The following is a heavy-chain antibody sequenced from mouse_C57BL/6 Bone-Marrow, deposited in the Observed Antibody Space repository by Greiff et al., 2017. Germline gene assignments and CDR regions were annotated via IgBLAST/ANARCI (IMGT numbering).Heavy chain of an antibody. CDR3: ATQEGKTAQARDY. D-gene: IGHD3-2*02. Sequence: QVQLQQSGAELMKPGASVKLSCKATGYTFTGYWIEWVKPRPGHGLEWIGEILPGSGSTNYNEKFKGKATFTADTSSNTTYMQLSSLTTEDSAIYYCATQEGKTAQARDYWGQGTTLTVSS. CDR2: ILPGSGST. V-gene: IGHV1-9*01. J-gene: IGHJ2*01. CDR1: GYTFTGYW.